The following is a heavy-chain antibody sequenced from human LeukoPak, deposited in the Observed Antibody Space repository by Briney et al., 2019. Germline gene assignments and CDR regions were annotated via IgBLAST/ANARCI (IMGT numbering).Heavy chain of an antibody. V-gene: IGHV4-39*01. Sequence: SETLSLTCTVSGGSISSSSYYWRWIRQPPGKGLEWIGSIYYSGSTYYNPSLKSRVTISVDTSKNQFSLKLSSVTAADTAVYYCARVRYLEWLSSYYFDYWGQGALVTVS. D-gene: IGHD3-3*01. CDR2: IYYSGST. J-gene: IGHJ4*02. CDR1: GGSISSSSYY. CDR3: ARVRYLEWLSSYYFDY.